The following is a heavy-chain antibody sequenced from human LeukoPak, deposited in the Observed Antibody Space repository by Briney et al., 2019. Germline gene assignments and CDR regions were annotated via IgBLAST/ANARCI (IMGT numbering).Heavy chain of an antibody. Sequence: GGSLRLSCAASGFTLRNYGMQWVRQAPGKGLEWVAVLWRDGSNNFYSDSVRGRFRFSRDNSKDILYLQMNNLRAEDTAVYYCAKEYEIFVGAFDIWGQGTMVTVSS. J-gene: IGHJ3*02. V-gene: IGHV3-33*06. CDR1: GFTLRNYG. CDR3: AKEYEIFVGAFDI. CDR2: LWRDGSNN. D-gene: IGHD3-10*01.